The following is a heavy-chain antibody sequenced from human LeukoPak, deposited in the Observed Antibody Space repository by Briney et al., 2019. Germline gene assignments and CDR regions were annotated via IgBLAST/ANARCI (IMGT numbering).Heavy chain of an antibody. D-gene: IGHD2-21*02. CDR2: IYYSGST. CDR3: ARGRSSGDWYWYMDL. Sequence: SETLSLTCTVSGGSVSSGSYYWSWIRQPPGKGLEWIEYIYYSGSTNYNSSLESRVTISVDTSKNQFSLKLSSVTAADTAVYYCARGRSSGDWYWYMDLWGRGTLVTVS. CDR1: GGSVSSGSYY. J-gene: IGHJ2*01. V-gene: IGHV4-61*01.